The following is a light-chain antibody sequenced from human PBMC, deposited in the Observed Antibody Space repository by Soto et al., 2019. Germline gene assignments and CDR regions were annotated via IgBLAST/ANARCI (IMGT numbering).Light chain of an antibody. V-gene: IGKV1-5*01. J-gene: IGKJ1*01. CDR2: DVS. CDR3: QQYKPFGT. Sequence: IQMTKPPSTLSASVGASVTITCRASQTITSWLAWYQQKPGKAPKLLIYDVSILESGVPSRFSGSGSGTEFTLSITGMQPDDFATSYCQQYKPFGTFGQGTRWIS. CDR1: QTITSW.